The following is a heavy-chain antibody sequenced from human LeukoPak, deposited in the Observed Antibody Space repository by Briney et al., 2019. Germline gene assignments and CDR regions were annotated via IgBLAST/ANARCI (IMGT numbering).Heavy chain of an antibody. CDR3: ARGDRDGYNYNYYYYMDV. CDR1: GYTFTSYY. CDR2: INPSGGST. V-gene: IGHV1-46*01. Sequence: ASVKVSCKASGYTFTSYYMHWVRQAPGQGLEWMEIINPSGGSTSYAQKFQGRVTMTRDTSTSTVYMELSSLRSEDTAVYYCARGDRDGYNYNYYYYMDVWGKGTTVTVSS. J-gene: IGHJ6*03. D-gene: IGHD5-24*01.